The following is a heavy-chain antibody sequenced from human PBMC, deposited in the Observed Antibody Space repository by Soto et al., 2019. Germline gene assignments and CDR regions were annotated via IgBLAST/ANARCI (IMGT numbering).Heavy chain of an antibody. D-gene: IGHD3-3*01. J-gene: IGHJ5*02. CDR1: GGSMSSYY. CDR2: VYSSGGT. V-gene: IGHV4-4*07. Sequence: SETLSLTCSVSGGSMSSYYWTWIRQPAGKGLEWIGRVYSSGGTYYNSSLKSRVTISLDTSKNQFSLRLISVTAADTAVYYCARGQRFSDWFDPWGQGTLVTVS. CDR3: ARGQRFSDWFDP.